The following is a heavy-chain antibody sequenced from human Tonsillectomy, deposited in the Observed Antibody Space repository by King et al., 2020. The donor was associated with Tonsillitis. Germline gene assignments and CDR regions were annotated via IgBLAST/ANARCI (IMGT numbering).Heavy chain of an antibody. V-gene: IGHV3-7*01. CDR3: ARDKAYRTFDY. CDR1: EFTFISSW. D-gene: IGHD1-26*01. J-gene: IGHJ4*02. CDR2: INPDGSEK. Sequence: VQLVESGGGLVQPGGSLKLSCAASEFTFISSWMTWVRQAPGKGLQWVATINPDGSEKYYADSVKGRFTVSRDNAKNALDLQMNSLRSEDTALYYCARDKAYRTFDYWGQGTLVTVSS.